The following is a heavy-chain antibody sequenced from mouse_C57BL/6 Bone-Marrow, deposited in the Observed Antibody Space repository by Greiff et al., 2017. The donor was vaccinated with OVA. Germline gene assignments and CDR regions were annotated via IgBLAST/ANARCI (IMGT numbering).Heavy chain of an antibody. D-gene: IGHD2-5*01. J-gene: IGHJ1*03. CDR2: ISNLAYSI. CDR1: GFTFSDYG. CDR3: ARRDYSNYVWYFDV. V-gene: IGHV5-15*01. Sequence: EVKLVESGGGLVQPGGSLKLSCAASGFTFSDYGMAWVRQAPRKGPEWVAFISNLAYSIYYADTVTGRFTISRENAKNTLYLEMSSLRSEDTAMYYCARRDYSNYVWYFDVWGTGTTVTVSS.